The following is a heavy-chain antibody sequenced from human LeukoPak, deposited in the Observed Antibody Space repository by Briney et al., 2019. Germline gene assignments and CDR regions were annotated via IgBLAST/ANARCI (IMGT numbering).Heavy chain of an antibody. J-gene: IGHJ4*02. D-gene: IGHD3-22*01. CDR2: ISSSSSYI. Sequence: GGSLRLSCAASGFTFSSYSMNWVRQAPGKRLEWVSSISSSSSYIYYADSVKGRFTISRDNAKNSLYLQMNSLRAEDTAVYYCARPSYDSSGYYYGEFDYWGQGTLVTVSS. CDR1: GFTFSSYS. CDR3: ARPSYDSSGYYYGEFDY. V-gene: IGHV3-21*01.